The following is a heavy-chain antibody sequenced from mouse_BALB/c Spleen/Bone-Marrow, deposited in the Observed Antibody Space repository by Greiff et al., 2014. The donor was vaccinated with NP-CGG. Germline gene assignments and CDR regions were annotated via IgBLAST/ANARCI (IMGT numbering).Heavy chain of an antibody. Sequence: QVQLQQPGAELVRPGASVKVSCKASGYTFINYWINWVRQRPGQGLEWIGNIYPSDSYTNYNQKFKDKATLTVDKSSGTAYMQLSSPTSEDSAVYYCTRMYYNYYAMDYWGQGTSVTVSS. J-gene: IGHJ4*01. CDR2: IYPSDSYT. CDR3: TRMYYNYYAMDY. V-gene: IGHV1-69*02. D-gene: IGHD1-3*01. CDR1: GYTFINYW.